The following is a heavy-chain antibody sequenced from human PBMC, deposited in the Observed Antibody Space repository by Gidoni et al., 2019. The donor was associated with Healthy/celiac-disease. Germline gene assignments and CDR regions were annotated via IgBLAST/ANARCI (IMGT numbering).Heavy chain of an antibody. CDR1: GGSISSYY. V-gene: IGHV4-59*01. J-gene: IGHJ4*02. CDR3: ARGYYYGSGSLFDY. CDR2: IYYSGST. Sequence: QVQLQESGPGLVKPSETLSLTCTVSGGSISSYYWSWIRQPPGKGLEWIGYIYYSGSTNYNPSLKRRVTISVDTSKNQFSLKLSSVTAADTAVYYCARGYYYGSGSLFDYWGQGTLVTVSS. D-gene: IGHD3-10*01.